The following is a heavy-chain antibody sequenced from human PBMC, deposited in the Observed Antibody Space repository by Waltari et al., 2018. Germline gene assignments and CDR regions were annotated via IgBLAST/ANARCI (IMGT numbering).Heavy chain of an antibody. CDR2: MNPNSGNT. CDR3: ARDRVVPAAGDY. D-gene: IGHD2-2*01. J-gene: IGHJ4*02. Sequence: QVQVVQSGAEVKKPGASVKVSCKSSGYTFTSYDIHWVRQATGQGLEWMGWMNPNSGNTGYAQKFQGRVTMTRNTSISTAYMELSSLRSEDTAVYYCARDRVVPAAGDYWGQGTLVTVSS. V-gene: IGHV1-8*01. CDR1: GYTFTSYD.